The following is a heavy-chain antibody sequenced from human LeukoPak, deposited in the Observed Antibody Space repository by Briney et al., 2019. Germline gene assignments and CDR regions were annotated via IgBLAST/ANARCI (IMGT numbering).Heavy chain of an antibody. J-gene: IGHJ4*02. Sequence: GGSLRLSCAASGFTFSDYYMSWIRQAPGKGLEWVSYISSSGSTIYYADSVKGRFTISRDNAKNSLYLQMNSPRAEDTAVYYCARGLLPTNVAKREGGFFDYWGQGTLVTVSS. CDR3: ARGLLPTNVAKREGGFFDY. D-gene: IGHD2-15*01. V-gene: IGHV3-11*01. CDR2: ISSSGSTI. CDR1: GFTFSDYY.